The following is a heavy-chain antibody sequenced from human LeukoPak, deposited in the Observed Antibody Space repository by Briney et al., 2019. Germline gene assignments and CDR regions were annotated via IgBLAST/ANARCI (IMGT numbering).Heavy chain of an antibody. V-gene: IGHV3-30*18. CDR2: ISYDGSNK. Sequence: GRSLRLSCAASGFTFSSYGMHWVRQAPGKGLEWVAVISYDGSNKYYADSVKGRFTISRDNSRNTLYLQMNSLRAEDTDVYYCAKIRITMIVVAPFDYWGQGTLVTVSS. CDR3: AKIRITMIVVAPFDY. D-gene: IGHD3-22*01. J-gene: IGHJ4*02. CDR1: GFTFSSYG.